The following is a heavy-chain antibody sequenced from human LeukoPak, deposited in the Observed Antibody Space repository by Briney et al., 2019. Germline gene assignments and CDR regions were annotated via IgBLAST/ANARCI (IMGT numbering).Heavy chain of an antibody. V-gene: IGHV3-21*01. Sequence: PGGSLRLSCAASGFTFSSYSMNWVRQAPGKGLEWVSSISSSGSYIYYADSVKGRFTISRDNAKNSLYLQMNSLRAEDTAVYYCARVMGVVVTATADYWGQGTLVTVSS. CDR1: GFTFSSYS. D-gene: IGHD2-21*02. CDR3: ARVMGVVVTATADY. CDR2: ISSSGSYI. J-gene: IGHJ4*02.